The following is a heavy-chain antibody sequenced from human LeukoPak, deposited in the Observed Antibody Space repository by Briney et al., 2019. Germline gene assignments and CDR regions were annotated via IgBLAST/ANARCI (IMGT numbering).Heavy chain of an antibody. J-gene: IGHJ3*02. CDR1: GFTFSSYW. V-gene: IGHV3-74*01. CDR2: IQTDGSST. CDR3: ARALGGYDAFDI. D-gene: IGHD3-16*01. Sequence: PGGSLRLSCAASGFTFSSYWMHWVRQAPGKGLVWVSRIQTDGSSTNYADSVKGRFTIPRDNAKNTLYLQMNSLRAEDTAVYYCARALGGYDAFDIWGQGTMVTVSS.